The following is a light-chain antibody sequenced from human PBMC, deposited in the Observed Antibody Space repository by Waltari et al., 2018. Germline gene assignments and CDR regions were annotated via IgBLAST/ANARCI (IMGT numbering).Light chain of an antibody. CDR1: RSKLGNNY. CDR2: ENT. V-gene: IGLV1-51*02. J-gene: IGLJ7*01. CDR3: GTWDSSLSGAV. Sequence: QSVLTQPPSVSAAPGQRVTISCSGGRSKLGNNYVTWYRQFPGTAPQLLIYENTERPSGIPGRFSGSRSGTSATLDITGLQAGDEADYYCGTWDSSLSGAVFGGGTHLTVL.